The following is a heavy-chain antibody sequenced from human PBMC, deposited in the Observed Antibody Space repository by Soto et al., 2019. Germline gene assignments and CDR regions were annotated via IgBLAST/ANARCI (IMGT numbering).Heavy chain of an antibody. D-gene: IGHD2-15*01. J-gene: IGHJ6*02. V-gene: IGHV1-69*13. CDR1: GVTFSSYA. CDR2: IIPIFGTA. CDR3: ARGRTPSYGMVV. Sequence: SVKVSCKASGVTFSSYAISWVRQAPGQGLEWMGGIIPIFGTANYAQKFQGRVTITADESTSTAYMELTSLRSEDTAVYYCARGRTPSYGMVVLCQGTTLKVSS.